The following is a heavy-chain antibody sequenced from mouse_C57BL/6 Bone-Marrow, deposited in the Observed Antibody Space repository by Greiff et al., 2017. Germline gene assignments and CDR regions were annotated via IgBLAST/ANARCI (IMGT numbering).Heavy chain of an antibody. CDR2: ISSGGSYT. CDR3: ARQSYYGSSSRFAY. D-gene: IGHD1-1*01. Sequence: DVQLVESGGDLVKPGGSLKLSCAASGFTFSSYGMSWVRQTPDKRLEWVATISSGGSYTYYPDSVKGRFTISRDNAKNTLYLQMSSLKSEDTAMYYCARQSYYGSSSRFAYWGQGTLVTVSA. J-gene: IGHJ3*01. CDR1: GFTFSSYG. V-gene: IGHV5-6*01.